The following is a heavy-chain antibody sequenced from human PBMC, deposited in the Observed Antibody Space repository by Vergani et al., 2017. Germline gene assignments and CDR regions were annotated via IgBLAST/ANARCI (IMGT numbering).Heavy chain of an antibody. J-gene: IGHJ5*02. CDR1: GYTFTSYG. CDR3: ARDADYGDYGEYWFDP. Sequence: QVQLVQSGAEVKKPGASVKVSCKASGYTFTSYGISWVRQAPGQGLEWMGWISAYNGNTNYAQKLQGRVTMTTDTSTSTADMELRSLRSDDTAVYYCARDADYGDYGEYWFDPWGQGTLVTVSS. V-gene: IGHV1-18*01. D-gene: IGHD4-17*01. CDR2: ISAYNGNT.